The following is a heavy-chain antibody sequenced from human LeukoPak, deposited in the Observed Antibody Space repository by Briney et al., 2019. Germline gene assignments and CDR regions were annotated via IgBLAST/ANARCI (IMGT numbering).Heavy chain of an antibody. Sequence: GGSLRLSCAASGFTFSSYSMNWVRQAPGKGLEWVSSISSSSSYIYYADSVKGRFTISRENAKNSLYLQMNSLRAEDTAVYYCARDVGSGWYYFDYWGQGTLVTVSS. CDR3: ARDVGSGWYYFDY. CDR2: ISSSSSYI. D-gene: IGHD6-19*01. V-gene: IGHV3-21*01. J-gene: IGHJ4*02. CDR1: GFTFSSYS.